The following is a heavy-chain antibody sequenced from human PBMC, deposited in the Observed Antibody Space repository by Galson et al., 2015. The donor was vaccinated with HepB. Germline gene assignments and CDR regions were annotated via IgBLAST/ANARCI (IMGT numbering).Heavy chain of an antibody. Sequence: SLRLSCAASGFTFSNYAMEWVRQAPGKGLEYASAIIHNGGSTYYADSVKGRFTMSRDNSESMLYLQMSSLRAEDTGIYYCVRDYCGAGSCGRSYWGQGTLVTVSS. V-gene: IGHV3-64D*06. CDR1: GFTFSNYA. D-gene: IGHD2-21*01. CDR3: VRDYCGAGSCGRSY. CDR2: IIHNGGST. J-gene: IGHJ4*02.